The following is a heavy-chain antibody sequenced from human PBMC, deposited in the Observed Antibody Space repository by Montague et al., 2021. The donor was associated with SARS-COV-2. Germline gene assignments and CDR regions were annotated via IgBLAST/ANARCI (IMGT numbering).Heavy chain of an antibody. CDR3: ARGSTVTHY. Sequence: SETLSLTCAVYGGSFSGYYWSWIRQPPGKGLEWIGEINHSGSTNXNPSLKSRVTISVDTSKSQFSLKLSSVTAADTAVYYCARGSTVTHYWGQGTLVTVSS. CDR1: GGSFSGYY. D-gene: IGHD4-17*01. CDR2: INHSGST. J-gene: IGHJ4*02. V-gene: IGHV4-34*01.